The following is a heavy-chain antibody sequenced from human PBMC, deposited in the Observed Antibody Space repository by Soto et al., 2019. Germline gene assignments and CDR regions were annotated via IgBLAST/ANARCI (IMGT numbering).Heavy chain of an antibody. Sequence: GGSLRLSCAASGFTFDDYAMHWVRQAPGKGLEWVSGISWNSGSIGYADSVKGRFTISRDNAKNSLYLQMNSLRAEDTALYYCAKDILIAVAGTAGGGPGAFDIWGQGTMVTVSS. J-gene: IGHJ3*02. CDR1: GFTFDDYA. CDR3: AKDILIAVAGTAGGGPGAFDI. V-gene: IGHV3-9*01. D-gene: IGHD6-19*01. CDR2: ISWNSGSI.